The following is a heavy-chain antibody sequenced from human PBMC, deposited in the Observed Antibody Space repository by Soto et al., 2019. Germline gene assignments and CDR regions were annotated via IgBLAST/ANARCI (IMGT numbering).Heavy chain of an antibody. Sequence: EVQLVESGGGLVQPGGSLRLSCAASGFTFSSYSMNWVRQAPGKGLEWVSYISSSSSTIYYADSVKGRFTISRDNAKNSLYLQMNSLRDEDTAVYYCARGSTLSSGSGENVYWGQGTLVTVSS. CDR1: GFTFSSYS. D-gene: IGHD3-10*01. V-gene: IGHV3-48*02. J-gene: IGHJ4*02. CDR2: ISSSSSTI. CDR3: ARGSTLSSGSGENVY.